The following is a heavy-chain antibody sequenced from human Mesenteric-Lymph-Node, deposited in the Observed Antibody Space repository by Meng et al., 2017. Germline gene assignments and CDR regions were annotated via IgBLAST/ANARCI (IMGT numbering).Heavy chain of an antibody. V-gene: IGHV6-1*01. D-gene: IGHD6-13*01. CDR3: ARAADSSLDY. Sequence: HVHPQQSGPGLVKPSQTLSVTCAISGDSVSGNGVAWNWIRQSPSRGLEWLGRTYYRSKWYNEYAVSVKSRIGINADTAKNQFSLQLNSVTPEDTAVYYCARAADSSLDYWGQGTLVTVSS. J-gene: IGHJ4*02. CDR2: TYYRSKWYN. CDR1: GDSVSGNGVA.